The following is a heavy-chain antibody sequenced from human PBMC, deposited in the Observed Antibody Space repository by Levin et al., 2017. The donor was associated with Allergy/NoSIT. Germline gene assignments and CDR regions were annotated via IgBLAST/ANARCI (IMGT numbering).Heavy chain of an antibody. CDR2: IYYSGST. CDR1: GGSISTTSHS. Sequence: SQTLSLTCTVSGGSISTTSHSWGWIRQAPGKGLEWIGSIYYSGSTYYNPSLKSRVTISVDTSKNQFSLRMSSVTAADTALYCCARHRYYDSSGTLGRFDPWGQGTLVTVSS. CDR3: ARHRYYDSSGTLGRFDP. V-gene: IGHV4-39*01. D-gene: IGHD3-22*01. J-gene: IGHJ5*02.